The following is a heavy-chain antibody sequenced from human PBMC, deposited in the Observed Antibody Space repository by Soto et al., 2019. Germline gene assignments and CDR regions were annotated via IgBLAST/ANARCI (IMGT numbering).Heavy chain of an antibody. CDR3: ARGGYGGNSGLGHLDY. D-gene: IGHD2-21*02. CDR2: INYSGST. Sequence: SETLSLSCTVYGWSVSVHYWGWIRQPPGWGLGCIGEINYSGSTNYNPFLKSRVTISVDTSKNQFSLKLNSVTAADTAVYYCARGGYGGNSGLGHLDYWGQGTLVTVSS. V-gene: IGHV4-34*01. CDR1: GWSVSVHY. J-gene: IGHJ4*02.